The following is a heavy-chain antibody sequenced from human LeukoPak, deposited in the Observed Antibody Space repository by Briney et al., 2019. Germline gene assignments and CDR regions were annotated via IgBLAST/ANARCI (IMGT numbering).Heavy chain of an antibody. Sequence: PSETLSLTCTVSGGSISSYYWSWIRQPPGKGLEWIGYIYNIRSTNYNPSLKSRVTISGDTSKNQFSLKLSSVTAADTAVYYCARQLTYLDYGDYGGHWFDPWGQGTLVTVSS. CDR2: IYNIRST. CDR1: GGSISSYY. CDR3: ARQLTYLDYGDYGGHWFDP. J-gene: IGHJ5*02. V-gene: IGHV4-59*08. D-gene: IGHD4-17*01.